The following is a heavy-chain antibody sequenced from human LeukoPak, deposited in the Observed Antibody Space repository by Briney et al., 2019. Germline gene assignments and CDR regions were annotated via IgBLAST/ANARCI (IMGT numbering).Heavy chain of an antibody. J-gene: IGHJ5*01. V-gene: IGHV3-7*01. CDR3: AKEGAYPIITYDS. Sequence: PGGSLRLSCAASGFTFSSYWMNWVRQAPGKVLEWVANIKRDGNEKNYVDSVRGRFSISRDNAKDSLYLQMDSLRAEDTAVYYCAKEGAYPIITYDSWGKGALVTVSS. D-gene: IGHD3-10*01. CDR2: IKRDGNEK. CDR1: GFTFSSYW.